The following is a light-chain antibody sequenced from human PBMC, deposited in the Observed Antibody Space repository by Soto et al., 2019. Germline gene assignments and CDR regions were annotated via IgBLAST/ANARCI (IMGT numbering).Light chain of an antibody. CDR3: HTRRKLPPYT. CDR2: DAS. Sequence: EIVLTQSPATLSLSPGERATLSCRASQRFSSYLTWYQQKTGQAPRLLIYDASNKPTGNPARFRGSGSGADITLNISSLEPEHFAAYFWHTRRKLPPYTFGGGTKVDIX. V-gene: IGKV3-11*01. J-gene: IGKJ4*01. CDR1: QRFSSY.